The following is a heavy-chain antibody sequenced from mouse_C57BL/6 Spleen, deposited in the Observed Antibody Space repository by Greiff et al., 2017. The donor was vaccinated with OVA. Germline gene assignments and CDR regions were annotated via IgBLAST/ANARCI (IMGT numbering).Heavy chain of an antibody. CDR2: INPSNGGT. CDR3: ALLPYYAMDY. D-gene: IGHD2-10*01. CDR1: GYTFTSYW. V-gene: IGHV1-53*01. J-gene: IGHJ4*01. Sequence: VQLQQPGTELVKPGASVKLSCKASGYTFTSYWMHWVKQRPGQGLEWIGNINPSNGGTNYNEKFKSKATLTVDKSSSSAYLQLSSLTSEDSAVYYGALLPYYAMDYWGQGTSVTVTS.